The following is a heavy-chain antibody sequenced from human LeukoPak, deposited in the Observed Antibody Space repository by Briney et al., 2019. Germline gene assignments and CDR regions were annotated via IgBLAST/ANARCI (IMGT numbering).Heavy chain of an antibody. V-gene: IGHV1-69*13. CDR2: IIPIFGTA. Sequence: SVKVSCKASGGTFSSYAISWVRQAPGQGLEWVGGIIPIFGTANYAQKFQGRVTITADESTSTAYMELSSLRSEDTAVYYCARGVVVGATDAFDIWGQGTMVTVSS. CDR3: ARGVVVGATDAFDI. D-gene: IGHD1-26*01. CDR1: GGTFSSYA. J-gene: IGHJ3*02.